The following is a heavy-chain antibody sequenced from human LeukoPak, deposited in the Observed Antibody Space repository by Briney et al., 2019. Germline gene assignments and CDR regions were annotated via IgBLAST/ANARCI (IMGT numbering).Heavy chain of an antibody. CDR3: ARGGPVLPATKWGLFDY. D-gene: IGHD2-2*01. V-gene: IGHV4-34*01. CDR2: INESGGT. Sequence: PSETLSLTCAVYGGSFSGYYWSWIRQPPGKGLEWIAEINESGGTNYNPSLKSRVTLSIDTSKNQFSLRLSSVTAADTAVYYCARGGPVLPATKWGLFDYWGQGILVTVSS. J-gene: IGHJ4*02. CDR1: GGSFSGYY.